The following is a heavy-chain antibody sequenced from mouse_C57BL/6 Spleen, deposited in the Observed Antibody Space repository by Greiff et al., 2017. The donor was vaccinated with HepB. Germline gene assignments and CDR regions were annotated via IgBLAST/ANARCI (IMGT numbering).Heavy chain of an antibody. V-gene: IGHV1-72*01. J-gene: IGHJ2*01. CDR1: GYTFTSYW. CDR2: IDPNSGGT. CDR3: ARGYDGSSYGAFDY. Sequence: QVQLKQPGAELVKPGASVKLSCKASGYTFTSYWMHWVKQRPGRGLEWIGRIDPNSGGTKYNEKFKSKATLTVDKPSSTAYMQLSSLTSEDSAVYYCARGYDGSSYGAFDYWGQGTTLTVSS. D-gene: IGHD1-1*01.